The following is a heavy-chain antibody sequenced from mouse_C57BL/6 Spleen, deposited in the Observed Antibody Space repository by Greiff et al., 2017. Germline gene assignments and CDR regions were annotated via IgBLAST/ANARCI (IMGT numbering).Heavy chain of an antibody. CDR3: ARSGGYSWFAY. D-gene: IGHD1-1*01. V-gene: IGHV1-69*01. CDR2: IDPSDSYT. J-gene: IGHJ3*01. CDR1: GYTFTSYW. Sequence: QVQLQQPGAELVMPGASVKLSCKASGYTFTSYWMHWVKQRPGQGLEWIGEIDPSDSYTTYNQKFKGKSTLTVDKSSSTAYMQLSSLTSEDSAVYYCARSGGYSWFAYWGQGTLVTVSA.